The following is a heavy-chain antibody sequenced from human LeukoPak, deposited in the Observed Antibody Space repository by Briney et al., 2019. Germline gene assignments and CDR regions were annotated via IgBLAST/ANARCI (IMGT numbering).Heavy chain of an antibody. V-gene: IGHV7-4-1*02. CDR1: GYTFTSYA. Sequence: ASVKVSCKASGYTFTSYAMNWVRQAPGQGLEWMGWINTNTGNPTYAQGFTGRFVFSLDTSVSTAYLQISSLKAEDTAVYYCASMDYYGSGSYYRRGSWDYWGQGTLVTVSS. D-gene: IGHD3-10*01. J-gene: IGHJ4*02. CDR3: ASMDYYGSGSYYRRGSWDY. CDR2: INTNTGNP.